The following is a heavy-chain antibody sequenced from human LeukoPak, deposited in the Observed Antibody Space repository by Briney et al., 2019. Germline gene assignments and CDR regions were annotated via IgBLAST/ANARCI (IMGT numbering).Heavy chain of an antibody. CDR1: GGSISSGSYY. D-gene: IGHD3-22*01. CDR3: ARESITMIEAFDI. J-gene: IGHJ3*02. V-gene: IGHV4-61*02. Sequence: SQTLSLTCTVSGGSISSGSYYWSWIRQPAGKGLEWIGRIYTSGSTNYNPSLKSRVTISVDTSKNQFSLKLSSVTAADTAVYYCARESITMIEAFDIWGQGTMVTVSS. CDR2: IYTSGST.